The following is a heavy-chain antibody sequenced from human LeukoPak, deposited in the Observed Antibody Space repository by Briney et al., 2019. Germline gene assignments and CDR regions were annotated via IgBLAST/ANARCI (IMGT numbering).Heavy chain of an antibody. V-gene: IGHV4-4*02. Sequence: SGTLSLTCAVSGGSISSSNWWSWVRQPPGKGLEWIGYIYYSGSTNYNPSLKSRVTISVDTSKNQFSLKLSSVTAADTAVYYCARGTESKSRYFDWLSPFQHWGQGTLVTVSS. CDR3: ARGTESKSRYFDWLSPFQH. J-gene: IGHJ1*01. CDR2: IYYSGST. D-gene: IGHD3-9*01. CDR1: GGSISSSNW.